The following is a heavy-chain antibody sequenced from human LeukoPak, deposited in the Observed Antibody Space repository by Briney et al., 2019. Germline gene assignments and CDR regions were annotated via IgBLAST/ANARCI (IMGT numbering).Heavy chain of an antibody. Sequence: SETLSLTCAVYGGSFSGYYWSWIRQPPGKGLEWIGEINHSGSTNYNPSLKSRVTISVNTSKKQFSLKLSSVSAEKTAVYYCARRVVAWKETYYYGSGSYYNNWGQGTMVTVSS. V-gene: IGHV4-34*01. D-gene: IGHD3-10*01. CDR2: INHSGST. CDR3: ARRVVAWKETYYYGSGSYYNN. CDR1: GGSFSGYY. J-gene: IGHJ3*01.